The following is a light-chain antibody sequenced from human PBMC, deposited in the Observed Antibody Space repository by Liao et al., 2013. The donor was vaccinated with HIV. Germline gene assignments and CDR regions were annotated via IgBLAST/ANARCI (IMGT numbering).Light chain of an antibody. J-gene: IGLJ2*01. CDR2: EDK. CDR1: NIGGES. V-gene: IGLV3-1*01. Sequence: SYVLTQPPSVSVAPGHTARITCAGDNIGGESVHWYQQKPGQSPVVVIYEDKKRPSGIPERFSGSNSGNTATLTISGTQALDEADYYCQAWDSSTGVVFGGGTKLTVL. CDR3: QAWDSSTGVV.